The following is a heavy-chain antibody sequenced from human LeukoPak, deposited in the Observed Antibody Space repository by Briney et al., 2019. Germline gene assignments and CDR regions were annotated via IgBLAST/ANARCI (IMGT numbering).Heavy chain of an antibody. J-gene: IGHJ4*02. V-gene: IGHV3-7*03. Sequence: GSLRLSCAASGFTFSSYWMSWVRQAPGKGLEWVANIKQDGSEKYYVDSVKGRFTISRDNAKNSLYLQMNSLRAEDTAVYYCARNYSDSSGYYICGVDYWGQGTLVTVSS. CDR2: IKQDGSEK. CDR1: GFTFSSYW. D-gene: IGHD3-22*01. CDR3: ARNYSDSSGYYICGVDY.